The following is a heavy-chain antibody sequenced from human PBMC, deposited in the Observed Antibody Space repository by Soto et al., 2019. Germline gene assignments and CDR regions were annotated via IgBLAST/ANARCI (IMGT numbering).Heavy chain of an antibody. CDR2: IIPILGIA. Sequence: SVKVSCKASGGTFSSYTISWVRQAPGQGLEWMGRIIPILGIANYAQKFQGRVTITADKSTSTAYMELSSLRSEDTAVYYCAVSSGWYIGYYYMDVWGKGTTVTVSS. CDR1: GGTFSSYT. D-gene: IGHD6-19*01. CDR3: AVSSGWYIGYYYMDV. V-gene: IGHV1-69*02. J-gene: IGHJ6*03.